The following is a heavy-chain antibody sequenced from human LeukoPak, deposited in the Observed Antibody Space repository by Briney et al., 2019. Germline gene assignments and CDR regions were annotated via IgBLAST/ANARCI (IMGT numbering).Heavy chain of an antibody. CDR3: ARNYYDILTGYLDLPYFQH. CDR2: FNPNSGGT. J-gene: IGHJ1*01. Sequence: ASVKVSCKASGYTFTGYYMHWVRQAPGQGLEWMGRFNPNSGGTNYAQKFQGRVTMTRDTSISTAYMELSRLRSDDTAVYYCARNYYDILTGYLDLPYFQHWGQGTLVTVSS. D-gene: IGHD3-9*01. CDR1: GYTFTGYY. V-gene: IGHV1-2*06.